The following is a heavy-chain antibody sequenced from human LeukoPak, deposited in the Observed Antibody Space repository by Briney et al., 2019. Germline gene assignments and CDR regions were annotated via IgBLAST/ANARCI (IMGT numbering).Heavy chain of an antibody. CDR1: GFTFSSYA. CDR2: ISGSGGST. CDR3: TKDISVTATWYFDL. D-gene: IGHD2-21*02. V-gene: IGHV3-23*01. Sequence: SGGSLRLSCAASGFTFSSYAMSWVRQAPGKGLEWVSAISGSGGSTYYADSVKGRFTISRDNAKNSLYLQMNSLRPEDTALYFCTKDISVTATWYFDLWGRGTLVTVSS. J-gene: IGHJ2*01.